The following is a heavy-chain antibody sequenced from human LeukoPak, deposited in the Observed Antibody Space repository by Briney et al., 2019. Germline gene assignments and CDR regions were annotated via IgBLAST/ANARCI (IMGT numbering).Heavy chain of an antibody. D-gene: IGHD6-13*01. J-gene: IGHJ1*01. CDR2: IYHSGST. CDR1: GDSISNGGYS. Sequence: SETLSLTCAVSGDSISNGGYSWNWVRQPPGRGLEWIGYIYHSGSTYYNPSLKSRVTISVDRSKNQFSLKLSSVTAADTAVYYCAGLAAAAGEYFQHWGQGTLVTVSS. CDR3: AGLAAAAGEYFQH. V-gene: IGHV4-30-2*01.